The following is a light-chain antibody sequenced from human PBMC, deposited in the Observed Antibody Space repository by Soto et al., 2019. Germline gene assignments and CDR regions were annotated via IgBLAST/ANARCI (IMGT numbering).Light chain of an antibody. CDR1: QSVSSN. Sequence: EMVMTQSPATLSVSPGERATLSCRASQSVSSNLAWYQQKPGQAPRLLIYGASTRATGIPARFGGSGSGTEFTLTISSLQAEDFAVYYCHQYNNWPQTFGQGTKVDIK. CDR3: HQYNNWPQT. CDR2: GAS. J-gene: IGKJ1*01. V-gene: IGKV3-15*01.